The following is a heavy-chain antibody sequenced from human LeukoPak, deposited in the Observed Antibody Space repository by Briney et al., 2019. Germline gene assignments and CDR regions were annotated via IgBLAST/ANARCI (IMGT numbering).Heavy chain of an antibody. D-gene: IGHD3-16*01. CDR2: IIPIFGTA. J-gene: IGHJ4*02. CDR1: GGTFSSYA. V-gene: IGHV1-69*05. CDR3: AIVREDLYDYVWSH. Sequence: PVKVSCKASGGTFSSYAISWVRQAPGQGLEWMGGIIPIFGTANYAQKFQGRVTITTDESTSTAYMELSSLRSEDTAVYYCAIVREDLYDYVWSHWGQGTLVTVSS.